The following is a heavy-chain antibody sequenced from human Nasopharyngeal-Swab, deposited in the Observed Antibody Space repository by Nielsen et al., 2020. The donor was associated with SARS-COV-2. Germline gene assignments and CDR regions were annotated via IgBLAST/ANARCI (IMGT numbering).Heavy chain of an antibody. CDR1: GFTFTDYV. J-gene: IGHJ4*02. CDR2: ISTTSDYI. D-gene: IGHD3-9*01. V-gene: IGHV3-21*01. Sequence: GESLKISCAASGFTFTDYVMNWVRQAPGKGLEWVSSISTTSDYIYYAGSVKGRFTISRDNARNSLHLQMHSLRAEDTAVYYCVRDGYFDWSFGYWGQGTLVTVSS. CDR3: VRDGYFDWSFGY.